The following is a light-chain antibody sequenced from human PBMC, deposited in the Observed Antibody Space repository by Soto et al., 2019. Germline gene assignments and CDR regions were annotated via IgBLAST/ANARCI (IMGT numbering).Light chain of an antibody. Sequence: QSVLTRPPSASGTPGQRVTISCSGSSSNIETNYVYWYQHLPGAAPKLLIFTNNQRPSGVPDRFSASKSGTSASLAISGLRSEDEGDYYCAATDDSLGGPVFGGGTKVTVL. CDR2: TNN. J-gene: IGLJ2*01. CDR1: SSNIETNY. V-gene: IGLV1-47*02. CDR3: AATDDSLGGPV.